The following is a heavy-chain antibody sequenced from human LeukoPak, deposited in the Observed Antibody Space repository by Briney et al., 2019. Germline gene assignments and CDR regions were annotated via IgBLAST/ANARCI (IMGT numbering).Heavy chain of an antibody. V-gene: IGHV1-24*01. CDR1: GYTLTELS. J-gene: IGHJ6*03. CDR2: FDPEDGET. CDR3: AINPYCSGGSCYHFKTVGTYYYYMDV. Sequence: EASVKVSCKVSGYTLTELSMHWVRQAPGKGLEWMGGFDPEDGETIYAQKFQGRVTMTEDTSTDTAYMELSSLRSEDTAVYYCAINPYCSGGSCYHFKTVGTYYYYMDVWGKGTTVTVSS. D-gene: IGHD2-15*01.